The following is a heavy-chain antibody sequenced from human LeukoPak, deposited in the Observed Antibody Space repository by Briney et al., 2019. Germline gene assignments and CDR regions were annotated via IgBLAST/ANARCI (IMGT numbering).Heavy chain of an antibody. CDR3: AKDISGGIAAAGFDY. CDR2: ISWNSGSI. J-gene: IGHJ4*02. Sequence: GGSLRLSCAASGFTFGDYAMHWVRQAPGKGLEWVSGISWNSGSIGYADSVKGRFTISRDNAKNSLYLQMNSLRAEDTALYYCAKDISGGIAAAGFDYWGQGTLVTVSS. V-gene: IGHV3-9*01. CDR1: GFTFGDYA. D-gene: IGHD6-13*01.